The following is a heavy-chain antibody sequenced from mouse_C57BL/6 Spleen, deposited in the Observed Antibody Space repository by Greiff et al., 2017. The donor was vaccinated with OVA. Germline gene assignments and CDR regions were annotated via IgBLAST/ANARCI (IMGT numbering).Heavy chain of an antibody. Sequence: EVKLMESGEDLVKPGGSLKLSCAASGFTFSSYAMSWVRQTPEKRLEWVAYISSGGDYIYYADTVKGRFTISRDNARNTLYLQMSSLKSEDTAMYYCTREGTGGYFDYWGQGTTLTVSS. V-gene: IGHV5-9-1*02. CDR3: TREGTGGYFDY. CDR1: GFTFSSYA. CDR2: ISSGGDYI. J-gene: IGHJ2*01. D-gene: IGHD2-14*01.